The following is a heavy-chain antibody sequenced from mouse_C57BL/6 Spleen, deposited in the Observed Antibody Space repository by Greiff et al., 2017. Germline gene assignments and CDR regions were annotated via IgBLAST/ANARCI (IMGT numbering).Heavy chain of an antibody. CDR3: ARGGPFYYYAMDY. J-gene: IGHJ4*01. V-gene: IGHV1-26*01. CDR2: INPNNGGT. Sequence: EVQLQQSGPELVKPGASVKISCKASGYTFTDYYMNWVKQSHGKSLEWIGDINPNNGGTSYNQKFKGKATLTVDKSSSTAYMELRSLTSEDSAVYYCARGGPFYYYAMDYWGQGTSVTVSS. D-gene: IGHD3-3*01. CDR1: GYTFTDYY.